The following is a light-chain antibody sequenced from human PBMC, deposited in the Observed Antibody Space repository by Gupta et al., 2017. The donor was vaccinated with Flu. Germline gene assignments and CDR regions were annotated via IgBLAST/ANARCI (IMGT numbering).Light chain of an antibody. CDR2: DVN. CDR1: GSDVGAYDY. V-gene: IGLV2-11*01. J-gene: IGLJ2*01. CDR3: NSYGAAKF. Sequence: QSALTQPRSVSGSPGPSVAISCTGTGSDVGAYDYVSWYQQYPGQAPKLIIYDVNKRPSGVPDRFTGSTSGNTASLTISGVQSEDEGDYYCNSYGAAKFFGGGTRLTVL.